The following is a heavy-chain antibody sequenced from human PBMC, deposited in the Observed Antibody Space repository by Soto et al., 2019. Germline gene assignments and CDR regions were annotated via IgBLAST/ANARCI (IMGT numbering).Heavy chain of an antibody. Sequence: ETLSLTCAVYGGSFSGYYWSWIRQPPGKGLEWIGEINHSGSTNYNPSLKSRVTISVDTSKNQFSLKLSSVTAADTAVYYCARATRQQYADYWGQGTLVTVSS. D-gene: IGHD6-13*01. CDR2: INHSGST. J-gene: IGHJ4*02. CDR1: GGSFSGYY. V-gene: IGHV4-34*01. CDR3: ARATRQQYADY.